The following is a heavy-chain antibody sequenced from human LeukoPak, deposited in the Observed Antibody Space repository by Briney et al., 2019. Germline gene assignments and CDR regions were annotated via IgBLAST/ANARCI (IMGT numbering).Heavy chain of an antibody. Sequence: SVKVSCKASGGTFSSYAISWVRQAPGQGLEWMGGIIPIFGTANYAQKFQGRVTITTDESTGTAYMELSSLRSEDTAVYYCARGGGYCSSTSCAYYYYMDVWGKGTTVTVSS. CDR3: ARGGGYCSSTSCAYYYYMDV. D-gene: IGHD2-2*01. V-gene: IGHV1-69*05. CDR2: IIPIFGTA. CDR1: GGTFSSYA. J-gene: IGHJ6*03.